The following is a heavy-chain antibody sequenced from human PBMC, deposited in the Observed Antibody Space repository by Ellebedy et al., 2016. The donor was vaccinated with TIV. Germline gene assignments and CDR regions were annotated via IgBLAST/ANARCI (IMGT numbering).Heavy chain of an antibody. CDR3: ATGHWGLMD. CDR2: IKFDGTEN. CDR1: ESTFMNYW. J-gene: IGHJ4*02. D-gene: IGHD3-16*01. Sequence: LSLTCAASESTFMNYWMSWVRQAPGKGLEWVAYIKFDGTENYYLDSVKGRFTISRDNAKNSVFLQMNSLRAEDTAVYYCATGHWGLMDWGQGTQVAVSS. V-gene: IGHV3-7*03.